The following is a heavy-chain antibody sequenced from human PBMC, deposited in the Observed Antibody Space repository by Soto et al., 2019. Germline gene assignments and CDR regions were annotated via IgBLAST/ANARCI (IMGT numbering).Heavy chain of an antibody. V-gene: IGHV3-9*01. J-gene: IGHJ4*02. CDR1: GFTFDDYS. Sequence: SLILSCAASGFTFDDYSMHWVRQAPGKGLEWVSGINWNSVNKDYADSVRGRFTISRDNAKKSLFLQMDSLRADDTALYYCAKGSSSRSLDSWGQGTLVTVSS. CDR2: INWNSVNK. D-gene: IGHD6-13*01. CDR3: AKGSSSRSLDS.